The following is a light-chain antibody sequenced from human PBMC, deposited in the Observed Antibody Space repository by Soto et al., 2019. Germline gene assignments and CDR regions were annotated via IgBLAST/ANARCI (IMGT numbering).Light chain of an antibody. CDR1: QSVSSY. J-gene: IGKJ5*01. V-gene: IGKV3-15*01. CDR2: DAS. CDR3: QQYNVWPPL. Sequence: EIVLTQSPATLSLSPGERATLSCRASQSVSSYLAWYQQKPGQAPRLLIYDASNRATGIPARFSGSGSGTEFTLTISSLQSEDFAVYYCQQYNVWPPLFGQGTRLEIK.